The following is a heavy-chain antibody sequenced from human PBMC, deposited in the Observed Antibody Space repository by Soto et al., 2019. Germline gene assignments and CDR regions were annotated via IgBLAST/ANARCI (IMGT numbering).Heavy chain of an antibody. J-gene: IGHJ4*02. CDR3: ARARVYYYGSGSYPYFDY. CDR2: ISAYNGNT. Sequence: QVQLVQSGAEVKKPGASVKVSCKASGYTFTSYGISWVRQAPGQGLEWMGWISAYNGNTNYAQKLQGRVTMTTDTSTSTAYMELRSLGSDDTAVYYCARARVYYYGSGSYPYFDYWGQGTLVTVSS. V-gene: IGHV1-18*01. CDR1: GYTFTSYG. D-gene: IGHD3-10*01.